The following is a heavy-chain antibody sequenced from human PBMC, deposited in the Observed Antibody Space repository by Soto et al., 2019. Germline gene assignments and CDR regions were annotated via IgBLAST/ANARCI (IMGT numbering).Heavy chain of an antibody. CDR1: GYTFTSYA. Sequence: ASVKVSCKASGYTFTSYAMHWVRQAPGQRLEWMGWINAGNGNTKYSQKFQGRVTITRDTSASTAYMELSSLRSEDTAVYYCAREPPRNECSGGSCYSGTWFDLWGQGTLVTVSS. V-gene: IGHV1-3*01. CDR2: INAGNGNT. D-gene: IGHD2-15*01. J-gene: IGHJ5*02. CDR3: AREPPRNECSGGSCYSGTWFDL.